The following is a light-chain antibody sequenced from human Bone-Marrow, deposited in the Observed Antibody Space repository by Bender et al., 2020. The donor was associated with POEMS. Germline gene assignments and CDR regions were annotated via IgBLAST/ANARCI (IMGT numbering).Light chain of an antibody. V-gene: IGLV2-11*01. CDR3: CSYAGSSTLV. Sequence: QSALTQPRSVSGSPGQSVTISCTGTSSDVGNYNYVSWYQQHPGKAPKVMIYDVSERPSGVPDRFSGSKSGNTASLTISGLQAEDDADYYCCSYAGSSTLVFGGGTKLTVL. CDR2: DVS. J-gene: IGLJ2*01. CDR1: SSDVGNYNY.